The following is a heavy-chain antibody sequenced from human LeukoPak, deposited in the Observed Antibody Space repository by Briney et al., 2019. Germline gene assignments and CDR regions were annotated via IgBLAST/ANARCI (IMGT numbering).Heavy chain of an antibody. CDR2: ISGYNGNT. CDR1: GYTFTRYG. J-gene: IGHJ3*01. Sequence: GASVKVSCKASGYTFTRYGMTWVRQAPGQGLEWMGWISGYNGNTNYAQKFQGRVTMTKDTSTSRVYMELRSLRPDDTAVYYCARDFEAVADEEGYDAFWGQGTMVTVSS. D-gene: IGHD6-19*01. V-gene: IGHV1-18*01. CDR3: ARDFEAVADEEGYDAF.